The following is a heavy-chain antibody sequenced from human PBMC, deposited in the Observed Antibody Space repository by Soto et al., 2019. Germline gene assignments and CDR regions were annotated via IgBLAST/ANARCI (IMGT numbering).Heavy chain of an antibody. CDR3: ARWEVVTGLDY. Sequence: VESGGDVEQPGGSLRLSCAASGFTFSTSEMSWVRQAPGKGLEWISHISSSGGTTYYADSVKGRFTISRDNANQSMFLQKNSLRVADTAVYYCARWEVVTGLDYWGQGTLVTVSS. CDR2: ISSSGGTT. V-gene: IGHV3-48*03. CDR1: GFTFSTSE. D-gene: IGHD3-22*01. J-gene: IGHJ4*02.